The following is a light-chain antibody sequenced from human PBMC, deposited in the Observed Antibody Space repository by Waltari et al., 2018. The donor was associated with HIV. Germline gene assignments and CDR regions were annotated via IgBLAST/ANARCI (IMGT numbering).Light chain of an antibody. CDR3: QQYYDRPRT. J-gene: IGKJ1*01. CDR1: HSVSTN. V-gene: IGKV3-15*01. Sequence: EIVLTQSPATLSVSPGERATLSCRASHSVSTNLAWYQQKHGQAPRLLIHGASTRAPGVAARFSGSASGTAFTLTISSLQSEDFALYYCQQYYDRPRTFGQGTKVE. CDR2: GAS.